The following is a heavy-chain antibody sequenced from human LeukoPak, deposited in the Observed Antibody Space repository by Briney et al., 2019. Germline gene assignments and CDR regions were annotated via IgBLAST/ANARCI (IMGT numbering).Heavy chain of an antibody. D-gene: IGHD3-16*01. J-gene: IGHJ4*02. CDR3: ASLGY. CDR1: GGSFSGYY. V-gene: IGHV4-34*01. CDR2: INHSGST. Sequence: PSETLSLPCAVYGGSFSGYYWSWIRQPPGKGLEWIGEINHSGSTNYNPSLKSRVTISVDTSKNQFSLKVSSVTAADTAVYYCASLGYWGQGTLVTVSS.